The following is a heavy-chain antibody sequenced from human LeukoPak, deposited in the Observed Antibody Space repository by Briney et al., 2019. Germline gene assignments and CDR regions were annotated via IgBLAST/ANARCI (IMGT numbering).Heavy chain of an antibody. V-gene: IGHV4-4*09. CDR3: ARVAGAEYSSSSGTFDY. D-gene: IGHD6-6*01. CDR1: GGSISTYY. CDR2: IYTSGST. Sequence: PSETLSLTCTVSGGSISTYYWSWTRQPPGKGLEWIGYIYTSGSTNYNPSLKSRVTISVDTSKNQFSLKLSSVTAADTAVYYCARVAGAEYSSSSGTFDYWGQGTPVTVSS. J-gene: IGHJ4*02.